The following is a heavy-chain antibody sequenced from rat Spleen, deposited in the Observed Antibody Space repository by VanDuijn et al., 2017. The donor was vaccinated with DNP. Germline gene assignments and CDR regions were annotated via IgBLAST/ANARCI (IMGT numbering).Heavy chain of an antibody. V-gene: IGHV5-46*01. CDR1: GFTFRSFP. Sequence: VQLAESGGGLVQPGRSMKLSCAASGFTFRSFPMAWVRQAPTKGLEWVATFSTIGDDTYYRDSVKGRFTISRDDARSILYLQMNSLRSEDTATYYCARYSTSFVLDAWGQGASVTVSS. J-gene: IGHJ4*01. CDR2: FSTIGDDT. D-gene: IGHD1-2*01. CDR3: ARYSTSFVLDA.